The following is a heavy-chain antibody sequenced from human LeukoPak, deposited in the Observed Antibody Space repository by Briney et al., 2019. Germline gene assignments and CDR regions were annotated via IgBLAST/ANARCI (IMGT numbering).Heavy chain of an antibody. Sequence: GGSLRLSCAASGFTFSNYAMSWVRQAPGKGLEWVSAITGSGGNTYYADSVKGRFTISRDNSKNTLYLQMNSLRAEDTAVYYCTKCMSSWTDAFDIWGQGTMVTGSS. D-gene: IGHD6-13*01. V-gene: IGHV3-23*01. CDR3: TKCMSSWTDAFDI. CDR2: ITGSGGNT. CDR1: GFTFSNYA. J-gene: IGHJ3*02.